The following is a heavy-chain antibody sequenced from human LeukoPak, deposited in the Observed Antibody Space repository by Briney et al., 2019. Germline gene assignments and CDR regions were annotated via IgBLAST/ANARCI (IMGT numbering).Heavy chain of an antibody. D-gene: IGHD3-3*01. CDR1: EFRLSTYA. J-gene: IGHJ4*02. V-gene: IGHV3-23*01. CDR2: ISGSGGTT. Sequence: GGSLRLSCAASEFRLSTYAMNWVRQAPGKGLEWVSAISGSGGTTDYADSMKGRFTISRDNSKNTLYLQMNSLRAEDTAVYYCATAAGADFFDYWGQGTLVTVSS. CDR3: ATAAGADFFDY.